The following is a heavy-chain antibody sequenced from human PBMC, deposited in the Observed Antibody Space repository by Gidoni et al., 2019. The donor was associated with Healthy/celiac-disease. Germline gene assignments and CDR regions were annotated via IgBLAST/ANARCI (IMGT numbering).Heavy chain of an antibody. CDR1: GGSISSGGSY. V-gene: IGHV4-31*03. CDR2: ISYSGST. D-gene: IGHD3-22*01. CDR3: ARDRRARYYDSSGYYPSRFFDY. Sequence: QVQLQESGPGLVKPSPTLSLTCTVSGGSISSGGSYWSWIRQPPGKGLEWIGYISYSGSTYYHPALKSRVTISVDTSKNQFSLKLSSVTAAGTAVYYCARDRRARYYDSSGYYPSRFFDYWGQGTLVTVSS. J-gene: IGHJ4*02.